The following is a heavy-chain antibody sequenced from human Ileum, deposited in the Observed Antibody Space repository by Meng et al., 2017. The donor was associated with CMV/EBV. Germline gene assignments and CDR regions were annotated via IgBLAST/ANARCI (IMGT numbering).Heavy chain of an antibody. CDR1: GFTFSSYA. Sequence: GGSLRLSCAASGFTFSSYAMSWVRQAPGKGLEWISIIYSGAGGRYYADSVKGRFTISRDNSKNTLYLQMNSLRAEDTAVYYCAKDGEDRRERWFDPWGQGTLVTVS. V-gene: IGHV3-23*03. CDR3: AKDGEDRRERWFDP. J-gene: IGHJ5*02. CDR2: IYSGAGGR. D-gene: IGHD2-15*01.